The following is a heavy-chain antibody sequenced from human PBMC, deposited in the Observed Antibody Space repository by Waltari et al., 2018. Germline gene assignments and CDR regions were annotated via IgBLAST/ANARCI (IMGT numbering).Heavy chain of an antibody. CDR3: ARGDLVVVPAAPGGYYYYGMDG. Sequence: QVQLQESGPGLVKPSGTLSLTFAVSGGSIRRSNWLSWVRQPPGQGLDWIGEIYHSGSTNYNPSLKSRVTISVDKSKNQFSLKLSAVTAADTAVYYCARGDLVVVPAAPGGYYYYGMDGWGQGTTVTVSS. J-gene: IGHJ6*02. CDR1: GGSIRRSNW. D-gene: IGHD2-2*01. V-gene: IGHV4-4*02. CDR2: IYHSGST.